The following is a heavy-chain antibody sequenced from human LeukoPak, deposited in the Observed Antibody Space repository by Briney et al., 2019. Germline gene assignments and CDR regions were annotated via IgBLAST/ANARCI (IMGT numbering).Heavy chain of an antibody. J-gene: IGHJ4*02. D-gene: IGHD3-3*01. V-gene: IGHV1-69*13. CDR2: IIPIFGTA. CDR3: ARSSITIFGVAIALFDY. Sequence: SVKVSCKASGGTFTSYAISWVRQAPGQGLEWMGVIIPIFGTANYAQKFQGRVTITAAESTSTAYMELSSLRSEDTAEYYCARSSITIFGVAIALFDYWGQGTLVTVSS. CDR1: GGTFTSYA.